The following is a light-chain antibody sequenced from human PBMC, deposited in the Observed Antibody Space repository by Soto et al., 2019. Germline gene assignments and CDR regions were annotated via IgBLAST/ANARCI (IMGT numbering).Light chain of an antibody. CDR2: GAS. J-gene: IGKJ4*01. CDR3: QKYGSSPPLT. Sequence: EIVLTQSPGTLSLSPGERATLSCRASQSVSSNYLAWYQQKPGQAPRLLIYGASSMATGIPDRFSGSGSGTDFTLTISRLEPEDFVVYYCQKYGSSPPLTCGGGTKVEIK. V-gene: IGKV3-20*01. CDR1: QSVSSNY.